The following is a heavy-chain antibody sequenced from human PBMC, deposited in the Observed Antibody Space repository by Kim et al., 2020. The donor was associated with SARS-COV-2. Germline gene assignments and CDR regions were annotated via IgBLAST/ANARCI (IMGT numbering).Heavy chain of an antibody. CDR1: GFTVSGNY. J-gene: IGHJ3*01. CDR3: ARGLGNQNAFDF. Sequence: GGSLRLSCVASGFTVSGNYLTWVRQAPGKGLEWVSVIYGGYYYADSVRGRFTISRDISKNTLYLQMNILRAEDTAVYFCARGLGNQNAFDFWSQGTMVTVSS. D-gene: IGHD1-1*01. V-gene: IGHV3-66*01. CDR2: IYGGY.